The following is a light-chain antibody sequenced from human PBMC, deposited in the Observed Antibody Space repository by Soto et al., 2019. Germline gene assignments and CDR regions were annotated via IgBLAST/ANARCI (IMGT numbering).Light chain of an antibody. V-gene: IGKV3-11*01. CDR1: QSVTTY. CDR2: DAS. Sequence: EIVLTQSPATLSSSPGQRATLSCRASQSVTTYLAWYQQKPGQAPRLLIFDASNRATGIPARFSGSGPGTDLPLTISRLEPEDFAGYYFQQRSNWVTFGPRTKVDIK. CDR3: QQRSNWVT. J-gene: IGKJ3*01.